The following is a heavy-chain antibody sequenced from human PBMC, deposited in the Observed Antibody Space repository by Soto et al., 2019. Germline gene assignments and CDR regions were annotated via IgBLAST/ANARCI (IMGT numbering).Heavy chain of an antibody. J-gene: IGHJ6*02. CDR1: GFTFSSYA. CDR3: ASDLERGYSYGMDV. D-gene: IGHD3-22*01. Sequence: GGSLRLSCAASGFTFSSYAMHWVRQAPGKGLGWVAVISYDGSNKYYADSVKGRFTISRDNSKNTLYLQMNSLRAEDTAVYYCASDLERGYSYGMDVWGQGTTVTVSS. CDR2: ISYDGSNK. V-gene: IGHV3-30-3*01.